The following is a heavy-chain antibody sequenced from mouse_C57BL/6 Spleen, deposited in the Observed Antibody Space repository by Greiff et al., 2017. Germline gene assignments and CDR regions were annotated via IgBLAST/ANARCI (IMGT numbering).Heavy chain of an antibody. CDR2: INPNNGGT. V-gene: IGHV1-26*01. CDR3: ARGVSLTTVVAKDY. J-gene: IGHJ2*01. CDR1: GYTFTDYY. Sequence: EVQLQQSGPELVKPGASVKISCKASGYTFTDYYMNWVKQSHGQSLEWIGDINPNNGGTSYNQKFKGKATLTVDKSSSTAYMELRSLTSEDSAVYYCARGVSLTTVVAKDYWGQGTTLTVSS. D-gene: IGHD1-1*01.